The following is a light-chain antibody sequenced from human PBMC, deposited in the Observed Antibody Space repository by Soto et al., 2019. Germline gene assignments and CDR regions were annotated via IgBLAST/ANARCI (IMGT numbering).Light chain of an antibody. CDR1: SSDVGGYNY. CDR3: SSYTSSSTLDV. CDR2: DVS. V-gene: IGLV2-14*01. J-gene: IGLJ1*01. Sequence: QSALTQPASVSGSPGQSITISCTGTSSDVGGYNYVSWYQQHPGKAPKLMIYDVSIRPSGVSNRFSGSKSGNTASLTISGLQADDEADYYCSSYTSSSTLDVFGTGTKLTVL.